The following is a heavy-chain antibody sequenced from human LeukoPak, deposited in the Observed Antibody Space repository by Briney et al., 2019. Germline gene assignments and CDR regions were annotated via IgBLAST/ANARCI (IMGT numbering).Heavy chain of an antibody. Sequence: GGSLRLSCAASGFTFSSDAMSWVRQAPGEGLEWVTFIHNDGSNKYYADSVKGRFTISRDNSKNTLYLQMSSLRAEDTAVYSCAKDLFPYYDSSGYLTPPDYWGQGTRVTVSS. D-gene: IGHD3-22*01. V-gene: IGHV3-30*02. J-gene: IGHJ4*02. CDR2: IHNDGSNK. CDR3: AKDLFPYYDSSGYLTPPDY. CDR1: GFTFSSDA.